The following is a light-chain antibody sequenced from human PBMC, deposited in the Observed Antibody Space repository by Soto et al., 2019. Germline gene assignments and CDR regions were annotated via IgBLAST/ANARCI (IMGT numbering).Light chain of an antibody. V-gene: IGLV7-46*01. CDR1: TGAVTSGHY. CDR3: LLSYNGARV. CDR2: DTN. Sequence: QTVVTQEPSLTVSPGGTVTLTCGSSTGAVTSGHYPYWFQQKPGQAPRTLIYDTNNKYSWTPARFSGSLLGGKAALTLSGAQPEDESEYYCLLSYNGARVFGGGTKLTVL. J-gene: IGLJ3*02.